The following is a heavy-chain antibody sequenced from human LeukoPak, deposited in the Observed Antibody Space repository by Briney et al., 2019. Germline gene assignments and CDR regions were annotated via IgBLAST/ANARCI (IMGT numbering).Heavy chain of an antibody. CDR2: IKYSGTT. CDR3: ARVFIVVFPPPTYYFYY. CDR1: GGSFTGCY. V-gene: IGHV4-34*04. D-gene: IGHD2-2*01. Sequence: PSETLSLTCAVYGGSFTGCYWSWIRQPPGKGLECIGEIKYSGTTKHNPSLKSRATMSVDTSKNQFSLTLSSVTAADTAVYYCARVFIVVFPPPTYYFYYWGQGALVTVSS. J-gene: IGHJ4*02.